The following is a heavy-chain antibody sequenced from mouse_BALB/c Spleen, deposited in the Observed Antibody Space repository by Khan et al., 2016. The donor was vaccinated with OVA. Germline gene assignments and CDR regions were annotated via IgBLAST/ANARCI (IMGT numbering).Heavy chain of an antibody. CDR1: GFTFSNYG. Sequence: EVELVESGGDLVKPGGSLKLSCAASGFTFSNYGMSWVRQTPDKRLDWVTTISSGGSYPYYPDSVKGRFTFSRDNAKNTLYLQMSSLKSEDTAIYYCARHERGTMDYWGQGTSVTVSS. V-gene: IGHV5-6*01. J-gene: IGHJ4*01. CDR3: ARHERGTMDY. CDR2: ISSGGSYP.